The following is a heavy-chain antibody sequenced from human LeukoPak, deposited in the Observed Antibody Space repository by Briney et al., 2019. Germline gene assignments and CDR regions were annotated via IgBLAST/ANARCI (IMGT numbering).Heavy chain of an antibody. CDR3: ARDLRPDAFDI. J-gene: IGHJ3*02. V-gene: IGHV4-59*12. Sequence: SETLSLTCTVSGGSISSYYWSWIRQPPGKGLEYIGYIYYSGSTSYNPSLKSRVTISVDTSKNQFSLKLSSVTAADTAVYYCARDLRPDAFDIWGQGTMVTVSS. CDR2: IYYSGST. CDR1: GGSISSYY.